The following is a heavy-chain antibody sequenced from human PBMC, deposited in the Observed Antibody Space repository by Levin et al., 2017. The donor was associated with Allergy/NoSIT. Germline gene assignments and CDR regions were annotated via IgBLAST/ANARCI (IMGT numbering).Heavy chain of an antibody. Sequence: PGGSLRLSCAASGFTFSSYGMHWVRQAPGKGLEWVAVIWSDGSTKFYAESVKGRFIISKDNSKNTLYLQMNNLRAEDTAVYYCARGAVARDYWGQGSLVTVSS. CDR2: IWSDGSTK. CDR1: GFTFSSYG. V-gene: IGHV3-33*01. D-gene: IGHD6-19*01. J-gene: IGHJ4*02. CDR3: ARGAVARDY.